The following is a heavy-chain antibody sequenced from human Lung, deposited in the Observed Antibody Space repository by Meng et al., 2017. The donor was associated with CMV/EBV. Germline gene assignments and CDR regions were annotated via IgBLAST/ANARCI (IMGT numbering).Heavy chain of an antibody. CDR3: ARDQFDY. V-gene: IGHV3-30-3*01. CDR1: GFTFSSYA. J-gene: IGHJ4*02. Sequence: GGSLRLSCAASGFTFSSYAMHWVRQAPGKGLEWVAVISYDGTNKYYADSVKGRFTISRDNSKNTLYLQMNSLRAEDTAVCYCARDQFDYWGQGPLVTVSS. CDR2: ISYDGTNK.